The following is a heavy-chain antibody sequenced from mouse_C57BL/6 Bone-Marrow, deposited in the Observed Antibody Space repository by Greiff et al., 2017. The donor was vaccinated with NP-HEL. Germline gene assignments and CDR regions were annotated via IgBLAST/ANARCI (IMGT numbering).Heavy chain of an antibody. CDR3: ARGRYYYAMDY. V-gene: IGHV1-81*01. CDR1: GYTFTSYG. Sequence: VQLKESGAELARPGASVKLSCKASGYTFTSYGISWVKQRTGQGLEWIGEIYPRSGNTYYNEKFKGKATLTADKSSSTAYMELRSLTSEDSAVYFCARGRYYYAMDYWGQGTSVTVSS. CDR2: IYPRSGNT. J-gene: IGHJ4*01.